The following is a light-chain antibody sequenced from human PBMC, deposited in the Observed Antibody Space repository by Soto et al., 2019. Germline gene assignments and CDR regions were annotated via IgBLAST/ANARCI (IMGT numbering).Light chain of an antibody. CDR3: LLYYGGQLGV. J-gene: IGLJ2*01. CDR1: TGAVTTGYY. V-gene: IGLV7-43*01. CDR2: STN. Sequence: QTVVTQEHSLTVSPGGTVTLTCASSTGAVTTGYYPNWFQQKPGQAPRALIYSTNNKYSWTPARFSGSLLGGKAALTLSGVQPEDEADYYCLLYYGGQLGVFGGGTQLTVL.